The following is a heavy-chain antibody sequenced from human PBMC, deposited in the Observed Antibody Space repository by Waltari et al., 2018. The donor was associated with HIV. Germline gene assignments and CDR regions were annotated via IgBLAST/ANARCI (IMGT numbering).Heavy chain of an antibody. D-gene: IGHD3-10*01. Sequence: QVQLQESGPGLVKPSQTLSLTCTFSSGSITSGHYYWSWIRQPAGKGLEWIGRVYTSGSTNYNPSLKNRVTISIDTSRNQFSLRLSSVAAADTAVYYCARALDYYESGSFPLWFFDVWGRGTLVTVSS. CDR2: VYTSGST. CDR1: SGSITSGHYY. V-gene: IGHV4-61*02. CDR3: ARALDYYESGSFPLWFFDV. J-gene: IGHJ2*01.